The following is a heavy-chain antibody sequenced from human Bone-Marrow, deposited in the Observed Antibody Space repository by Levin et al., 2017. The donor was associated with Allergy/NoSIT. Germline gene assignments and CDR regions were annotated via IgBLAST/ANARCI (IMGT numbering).Heavy chain of an antibody. CDR2: IYPGDSDT. V-gene: IGHV5-51*01. CDR1: GYSFTSYW. CDR3: ARRPPTSKGFEI. J-gene: IGHJ3*02. D-gene: IGHD5-12*01. Sequence: GESLKISCKGSGYSFTSYWIAWVRQMPGKGLEWMGIIYPGDSDTRYSPSFQGQITISVDKSITTAYLQWSSLKASDTAMYYCARRPPTSKGFEIWGQGTMVSVSS.